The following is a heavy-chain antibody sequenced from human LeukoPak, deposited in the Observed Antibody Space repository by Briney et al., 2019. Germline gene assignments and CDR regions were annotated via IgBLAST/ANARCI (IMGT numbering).Heavy chain of an antibody. J-gene: IGHJ3*02. CDR2: IWYDGSNK. V-gene: IGHV3-33*01. CDR1: GFTFSSYG. CDR3: ARDQRVAYSSSWYGGAFDI. Sequence: GGSLRLSCAASGFTFSSYGMHWVRQAPGKGLEWVAVIWYDGSNKYYADSVKGRFTISRDDSKNTLYLQMNSLRAEDTAVYYCARDQRVAYSSSWYGGAFDIWGQGTMVTVSS. D-gene: IGHD6-13*01.